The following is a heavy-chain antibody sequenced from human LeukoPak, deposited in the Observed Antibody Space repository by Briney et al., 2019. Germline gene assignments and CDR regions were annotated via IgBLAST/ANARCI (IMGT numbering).Heavy chain of an antibody. CDR2: ISAYNGNT. J-gene: IGHJ6*03. V-gene: IGHV1-18*01. CDR1: GYTFTSCG. Sequence: ASVKVSCKASGYTFTSCGISWVRQAPGQGLEWMGWISAYNGNTNYAQKLQGRVTMTTDTSTSTAYMELRSLRSDDTAVYYCARADYGSGVNYYYYMDVWGKGTTVTISS. D-gene: IGHD3-10*01. CDR3: ARADYGSGVNYYYYMDV.